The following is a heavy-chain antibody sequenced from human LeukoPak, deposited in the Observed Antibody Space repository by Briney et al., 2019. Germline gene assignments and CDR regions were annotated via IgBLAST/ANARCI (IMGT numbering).Heavy chain of an antibody. J-gene: IGHJ4*02. CDR3: ARDYDSSGYHDY. V-gene: IGHV3-30*03. CDR2: ISYDGSNK. Sequence: GGSLRLSCAASGFSFSSYSINWVRQAPGKGLEWVAVISYDGSNKYYADSVKGRFTISRDNSKNTLYLQMNSLRAEDTAVYYCARDYDSSGYHDYWGQGTLVTVSS. D-gene: IGHD3-22*01. CDR1: GFSFSSYS.